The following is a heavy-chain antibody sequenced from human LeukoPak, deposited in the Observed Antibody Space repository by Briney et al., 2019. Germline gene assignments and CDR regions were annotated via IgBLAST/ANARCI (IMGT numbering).Heavy chain of an antibody. CDR1: GFTFSSYS. J-gene: IGHJ4*02. V-gene: IGHV3-21*01. D-gene: IGHD4-17*01. CDR3: ARTPYGDYFDY. CDR2: ISSSSSHI. Sequence: GGSLRLSCAASGFTFSSYSMNWVRQAPGKGLEWVSSISSSSSHIYYADSVKGRFTISRDNAKNSLYLQMNSLRAEDTAVYYCARTPYGDYFDYWGQGTLVTVSS.